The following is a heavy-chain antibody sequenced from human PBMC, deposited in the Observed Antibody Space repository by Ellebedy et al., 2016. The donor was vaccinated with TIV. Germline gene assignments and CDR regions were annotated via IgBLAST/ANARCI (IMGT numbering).Heavy chain of an antibody. V-gene: IGHV4-4*02. CDR3: ARLGGDYYDSSGWFDS. CDR1: GDSISSVHW. J-gene: IGHJ5*01. CDR2: IYHSGST. D-gene: IGHD3-22*01. Sequence: SETLSLTCAVSGDSISSVHWWSWVRQPPGKGLEWIGEIYHSGSTTFNPSLPSRLTISVQKSKNQFSLRLTSVTAAETAVYYCARLGGDYYDSSGWFDSWGQGTLVTVSS.